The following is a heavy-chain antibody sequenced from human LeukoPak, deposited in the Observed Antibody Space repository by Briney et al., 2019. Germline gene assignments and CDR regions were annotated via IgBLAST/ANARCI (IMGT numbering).Heavy chain of an antibody. D-gene: IGHD3-9*01. CDR3: ARGRGYDILTGYYTLPNY. CDR1: DGSISSYY. V-gene: IGHV4-4*07. CDR2: IYTSGST. J-gene: IGHJ4*02. Sequence: MSSETLSLTCTVSDGSISSYYWSWIRQPAGKGLEWIGRIYTSGSTNYNPSLKSRVTMSVDTSKNQFSLKLSSVTAADTAVYYCARGRGYDILTGYYTLPNYWGQGTLVTVSS.